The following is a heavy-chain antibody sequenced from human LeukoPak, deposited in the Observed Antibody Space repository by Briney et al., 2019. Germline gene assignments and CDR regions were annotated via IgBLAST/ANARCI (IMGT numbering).Heavy chain of an antibody. D-gene: IGHD1-1*01. CDR1: GFTFSSYE. CDR2: ISGSGNTI. V-gene: IGHV3-48*03. Sequence: GGSLRLSCAVSGFTFSSYEMNWLRQAPGKGLEWVSYISGSGNTIYYADSVKGLFTVSRDNEKNSLYLQMNSLRPEDTAVYYCAREEATTYYYGMDVWGQGTTVTVSS. J-gene: IGHJ6*02. CDR3: AREEATTYYYGMDV.